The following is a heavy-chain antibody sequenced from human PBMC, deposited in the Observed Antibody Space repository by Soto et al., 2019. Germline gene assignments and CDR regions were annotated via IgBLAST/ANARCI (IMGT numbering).Heavy chain of an antibody. V-gene: IGHV1-2*02. CDR1: GYTFTGYY. Sequence: QVQLVQSGAEVKKPGASVKVSCKASGYTFTGYYMHWVRQAPGQGLEWMGWINPNSGGTNYAQKFQGRVTMTRDTSISTAYMELSRLRSDDTAVYYCARRGYCSGGSCYPEGWFDPWGQGTLVTVSS. CDR3: ARRGYCSGGSCYPEGWFDP. CDR2: INPNSGGT. J-gene: IGHJ5*02. D-gene: IGHD2-15*01.